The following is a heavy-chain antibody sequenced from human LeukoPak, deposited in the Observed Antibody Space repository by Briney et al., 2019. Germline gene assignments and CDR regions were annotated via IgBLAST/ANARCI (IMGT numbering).Heavy chain of an antibody. J-gene: IGHJ4*02. Sequence: ASVKVSCKTAGYKFTDYYMHWVRLAPGQGLEWMGWINPNSGDTKYAQKFQGRVTMTRDTSISTAYMELSRLRSDDTAVYYCAREGPTSSGYFDYWGQGTLVTVSS. D-gene: IGHD3-10*01. V-gene: IGHV1-2*02. CDR3: AREGPTSSGYFDY. CDR1: GYKFTDYY. CDR2: INPNSGDT.